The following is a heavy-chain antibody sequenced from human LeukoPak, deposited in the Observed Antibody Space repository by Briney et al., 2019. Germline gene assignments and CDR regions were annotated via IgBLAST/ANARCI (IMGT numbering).Heavy chain of an antibody. CDR3: ARVAVGASAFDY. Sequence: SETLSLTCTVSGGSISSYYWSWIRQPPGKGLEWIGYIYYSGSTNYNPSLKSRVTISVDTSKNQFSLKLSSVTAADTAVYYCARVAVGASAFDYWGQGTLVTVSS. CDR2: IYYSGST. V-gene: IGHV4-59*12. J-gene: IGHJ4*02. D-gene: IGHD1-26*01. CDR1: GGSISSYY.